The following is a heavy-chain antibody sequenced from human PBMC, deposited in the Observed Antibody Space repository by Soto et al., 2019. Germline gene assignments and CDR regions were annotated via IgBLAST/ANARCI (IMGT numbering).Heavy chain of an antibody. D-gene: IGHD4-17*01. CDR1: GFSLDEYG. CDR2: MHRNGGST. Sequence: EVQLVESGGGVVRPGGSLRLACAVSGFSLDEYGMSWVRQAPGKGPEWVSGMHRNGGSTGYADSVKGRFTISRDDAKNSLYLQMTGLLDEDPAFYYCASDHRWGYEYGDYGDSWGHGTLGTVSS. J-gene: IGHJ5*01. CDR3: ASDHRWGYEYGDYGDS. V-gene: IGHV3-20*04.